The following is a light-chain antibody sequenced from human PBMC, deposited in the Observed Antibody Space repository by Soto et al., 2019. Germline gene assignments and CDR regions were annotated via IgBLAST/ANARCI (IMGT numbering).Light chain of an antibody. J-gene: IGKJ4*01. Sequence: EIVLTQSPATLSLSPGERATLSCRASQSVSSYLAWYQQKPGQAPRLLIYDASNRATGIPARFSGSGSGRDFTLTISSLEPEDFAVYYCQQRSNWPITFGAGTKEEIK. V-gene: IGKV3-11*02. CDR3: QQRSNWPIT. CDR2: DAS. CDR1: QSVSSY.